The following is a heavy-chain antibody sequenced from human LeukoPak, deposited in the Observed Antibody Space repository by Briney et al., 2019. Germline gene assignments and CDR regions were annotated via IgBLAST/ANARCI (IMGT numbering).Heavy chain of an antibody. J-gene: IGHJ4*02. CDR2: IYTSGST. CDR3: ARAIWFGEGHDY. CDR1: GGSISSYY. Sequence: SETLSLTCTVSGGSISSYYWSWIRQPAGRGLEWIGRIYTSGSTNYNPSLKSRVTISVSTSKNQFSLQLTSVTAADTAVYYCARAIWFGEGHDYWGQGTLVTVSS. D-gene: IGHD3-10*01. V-gene: IGHV4-4*07.